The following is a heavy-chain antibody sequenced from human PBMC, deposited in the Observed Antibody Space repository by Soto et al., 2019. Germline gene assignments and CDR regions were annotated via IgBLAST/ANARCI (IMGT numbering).Heavy chain of an antibody. CDR2: INHSGST. V-gene: IGHV4-34*01. D-gene: IGHD5-18*01. Sequence: SETLSLTCAVYGGSFSGYYWSWIRQPPGKGLEWIGEINHSGSTNYNPSLKSRVTISVDTSKNQFSLKLSSVTAADTAVYYCAREARGYSYGHSRGYWFDPWGQGTLVTVSS. J-gene: IGHJ5*02. CDR1: GGSFSGYY. CDR3: AREARGYSYGHSRGYWFDP.